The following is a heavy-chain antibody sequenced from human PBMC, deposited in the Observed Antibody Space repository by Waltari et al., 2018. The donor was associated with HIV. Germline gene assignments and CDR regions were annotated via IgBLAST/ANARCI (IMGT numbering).Heavy chain of an antibody. CDR1: RASFNDHS. Sequence: QVQLQQWGTGLLQPSGTLSLTCAVYRASFNDHSWTCLRQAPGTVLQWLGEINPSGTAVYTKSLQGRLTISRDASKNQFSLNLKSVTAADTAVYFCARTTLQWSVTSSDFWTGHPDHYSTLDAWGQGTTVFVSS. D-gene: IGHD3-3*01. J-gene: IGHJ5*02. V-gene: IGHV4-34*02. CDR3: ARTTLQWSVTSSDFWTGHPDHYSTLDA. CDR2: INPSGTA.